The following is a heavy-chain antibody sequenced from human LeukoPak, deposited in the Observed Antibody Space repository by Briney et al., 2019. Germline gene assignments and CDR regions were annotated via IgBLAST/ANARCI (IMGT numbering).Heavy chain of an antibody. J-gene: IGHJ5*02. V-gene: IGHV1-46*01. D-gene: IGHD6-6*01. CDR3: ARDGTNPMYSSSSGGWFDP. CDR2: INPSGGST. CDR1: GYTFTSYY. Sequence: GASVKVPCKASGYTFTSYYMHWVRQAPGQGLEWMGIINPSGGSTSYAQKFQGRVTMTRDTSTSTVYMELSSLRSEDTAVYYCARDGTNPMYSSSSGGWFDPWGQGTLVTVSS.